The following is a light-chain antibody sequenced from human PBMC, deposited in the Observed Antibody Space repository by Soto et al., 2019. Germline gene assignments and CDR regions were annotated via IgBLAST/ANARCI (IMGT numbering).Light chain of an antibody. CDR2: GAS. CDR1: QSVSSN. V-gene: IGKV3-15*01. CDR3: QHYNDWPPIT. J-gene: IGKJ5*01. Sequence: EIVMTQSPATLSVSPGERATLSCRASQSVSSNLAWYRQKPGQAPRLLIYGASIRATGVPARFSGSGSGTEFTLTISSLQSEDFAVYYCQHYNDWPPITFGHGTRLEIK.